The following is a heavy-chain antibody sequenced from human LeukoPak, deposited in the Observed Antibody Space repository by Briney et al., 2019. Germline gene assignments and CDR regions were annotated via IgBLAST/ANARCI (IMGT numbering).Heavy chain of an antibody. CDR3: VRERGHCISTYCYNWFDP. V-gene: IGHV4-34*01. Sequence: SETLSLTCAVYGGSFSGYYWSWIRQPPGKGLEWIGEINHSGSTNYNPSLKSRVTVSLDTPKNQFSLNLNSVTAADTAVYYCVRERGHCISTYCYNWFDPWGQGILVSVPS. J-gene: IGHJ5*02. CDR2: INHSGST. CDR1: GGSFSGYY. D-gene: IGHD2-2*01.